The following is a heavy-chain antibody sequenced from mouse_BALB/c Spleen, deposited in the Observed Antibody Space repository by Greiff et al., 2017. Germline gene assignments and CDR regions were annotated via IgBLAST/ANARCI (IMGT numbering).Heavy chain of an antibody. V-gene: IGHV14-1*02. CDR2: IDPENGNT. J-gene: IGHJ4*01. Sequence: EVQLQQSGAELVRPGALVKLSCKASGFNIKDYYMHWVKQRPEQGLEWIGWIDPENGNTIYDPKFQGKASITADTSSNTAYLQLSSLTSEDTAVYYCARWGPYYGLLRAMDYWGQGTSVTVSS. CDR3: ARWGPYYGLLRAMDY. CDR1: GFNIKDYY. D-gene: IGHD2-10*01.